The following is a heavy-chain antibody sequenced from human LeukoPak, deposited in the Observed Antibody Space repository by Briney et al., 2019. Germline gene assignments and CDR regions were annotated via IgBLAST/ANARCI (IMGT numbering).Heavy chain of an antibody. CDR3: ARDSGYCSGGSCYLIGNWFDP. D-gene: IGHD2-15*01. J-gene: IGHJ5*02. V-gene: IGHV1-69*13. CDR2: IIPIFGTA. CDR1: GGTFISYA. Sequence: SVKVSCKASGGTFISYAISWVRQAPGQGLEWMGGIIPIFGTANYAQKFQGRVTITADESTSTAYMELSSLRSEDTAVYYCARDSGYCSGGSCYLIGNWFDPWGQGTLVTVSS.